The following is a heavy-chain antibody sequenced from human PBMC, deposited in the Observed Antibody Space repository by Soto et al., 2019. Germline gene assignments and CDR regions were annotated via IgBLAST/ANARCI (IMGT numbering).Heavy chain of an antibody. CDR2: ISYDGSNK. Sequence: QVQLVESGGGVVQPGRSLRLSCAASGFTFSSYGMHWVRQAPGKGLEWVAVISYDGSNKYYADSVKGRFTISRDNSKNTLYLQMSSLRAEDTAVYYCAKAKSPLWFGELNQYGMDVWGQGTTVTVSS. CDR3: AKAKSPLWFGELNQYGMDV. CDR1: GFTFSSYG. J-gene: IGHJ6*02. V-gene: IGHV3-30*18. D-gene: IGHD3-10*01.